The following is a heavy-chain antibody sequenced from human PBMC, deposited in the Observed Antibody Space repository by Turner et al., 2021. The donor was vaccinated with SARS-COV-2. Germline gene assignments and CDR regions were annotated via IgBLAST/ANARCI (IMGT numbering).Heavy chain of an antibody. Sequence: QLQLVQSGAEVKKPGASVKVSCKASGYTFTGYYMHWVRQAPGQGLEWMGWINPNRGGTSYAQKFQGRVTMTRDTSISTAYMELSRLRSDDTAVYYCAVLEMATITDAFDIWGQGTMVTVSS. CDR2: INPNRGGT. CDR3: AVLEMATITDAFDI. V-gene: IGHV1-2*02. CDR1: GYTFTGYY. D-gene: IGHD5-12*01. J-gene: IGHJ3*02.